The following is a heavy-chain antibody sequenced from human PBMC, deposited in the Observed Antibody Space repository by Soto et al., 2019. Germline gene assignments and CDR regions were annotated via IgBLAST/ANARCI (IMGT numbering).Heavy chain of an antibody. V-gene: IGHV1-69*13. CDR1: GGTFSSYA. J-gene: IGHJ6*02. Sequence: GASVKVSCKASGGTFSSYAISWVRQAPGQGLEWMGGIIPIFGTANYAQKFQGRVTITADESTSTAYMELSSLRSEDTAVYYCARAPLGAPHPSLYYYGMDVWGQGTTVTVSS. CDR2: IIPIFGTA. CDR3: ARAPLGAPHPSLYYYGMDV. D-gene: IGHD1-26*01.